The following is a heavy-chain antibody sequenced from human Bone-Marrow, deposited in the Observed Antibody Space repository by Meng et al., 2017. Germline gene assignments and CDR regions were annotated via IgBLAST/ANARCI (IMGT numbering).Heavy chain of an antibody. D-gene: IGHD2-2*01. J-gene: IGHJ4*02. CDR2: INPKSGGT. CDR1: GYTFTDYY. CDR3: AREGWNEYQLLGDY. V-gene: IGHV1-2*02. Sequence: ASVKVSCKASGYTFTDYYMHWVRQAPGQGLEWLGWINPKSGGTNYAQKFQDMVTMTRDTSISTAYMELSRLRSDDTAVYYCAREGWNEYQLLGDYWGQGTLVTVSS.